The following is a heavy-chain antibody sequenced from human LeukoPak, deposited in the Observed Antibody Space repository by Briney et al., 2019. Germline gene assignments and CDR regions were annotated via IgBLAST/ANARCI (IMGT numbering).Heavy chain of an antibody. CDR2: INHSGGT. Sequence: SETLSLTCAVYGGSFSGYSWNWIRQPPVKGLEWIGEINHSGGTNYNPSLKSRVTISLDTSKKEFSLKVSSVTAADTAVYYCARGGYYYMDVWGKGTTVTVSS. V-gene: IGHV4-34*01. J-gene: IGHJ6*03. CDR3: ARGGYYYMDV. CDR1: GGSFSGYS.